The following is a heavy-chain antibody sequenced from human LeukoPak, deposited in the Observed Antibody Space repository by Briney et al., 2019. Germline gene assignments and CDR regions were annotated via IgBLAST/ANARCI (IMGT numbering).Heavy chain of an antibody. CDR2: IYTSGST. J-gene: IGHJ4*02. CDR3: ARLYYNGSGRFDY. D-gene: IGHD3-10*01. CDR1: GGSIRSYY. Sequence: PSETLSLTCTVSGGSIRSYYWSWIRQPAGKGLEWIGRIYTSGSTNYNPSLKSRVTMSVDTSKNQFFLKLNSVTAADTAVYYCARLYYNGSGRFDYWGQGTLVIVSS. V-gene: IGHV4-4*07.